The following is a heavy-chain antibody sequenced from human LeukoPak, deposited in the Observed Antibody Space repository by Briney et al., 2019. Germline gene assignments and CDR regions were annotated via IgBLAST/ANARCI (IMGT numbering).Heavy chain of an antibody. Sequence: QTGGSLRLSCAASGFTFSSYAMSWVRQAPGKGLEWVSAISGSGGSTYYADSVKGRFTISRDNSKNTLYLQMNSLRAEDTAVYYCAKSKGIDTMIVVVTDYWGQGTLVTVSS. CDR1: GFTFSSYA. D-gene: IGHD3-22*01. CDR3: AKSKGIDTMIVVVTDY. J-gene: IGHJ4*02. CDR2: ISGSGGST. V-gene: IGHV3-23*01.